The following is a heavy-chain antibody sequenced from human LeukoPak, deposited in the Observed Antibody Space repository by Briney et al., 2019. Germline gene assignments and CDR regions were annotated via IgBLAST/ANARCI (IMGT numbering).Heavy chain of an antibody. D-gene: IGHD3-22*01. Sequence: GGSLRLSCAASGFTFDDYGMSWVRQAPGKGLEWVSGINWNGGSTGYADSVKGRFTISRDNAKNSLYLQMNSLRAEDTAVYYCARTYYYDSSGYDDYWGQGTLVTVSS. V-gene: IGHV3-20*04. CDR1: GFTFDDYG. CDR3: ARTYYYDSSGYDDY. J-gene: IGHJ4*02. CDR2: INWNGGST.